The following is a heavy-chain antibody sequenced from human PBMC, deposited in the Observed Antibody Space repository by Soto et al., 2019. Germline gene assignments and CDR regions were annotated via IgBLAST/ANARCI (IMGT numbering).Heavy chain of an antibody. D-gene: IGHD3-10*01. CDR2: ISYDGSNK. Sequence: QVQLVESGGGVVQPGRSLRLSCAASGFTFSSYGMHWVRQAPGKGLEWVAVISYDGSNKYYADSVKGRFTISRDNSKNTLYLQMNSLRAEDTAVYYCAKVIWACLGELLPGCYGMDVWGQGTTVTVSS. J-gene: IGHJ6*02. CDR3: AKVIWACLGELLPGCYGMDV. V-gene: IGHV3-30*18. CDR1: GFTFSSYG.